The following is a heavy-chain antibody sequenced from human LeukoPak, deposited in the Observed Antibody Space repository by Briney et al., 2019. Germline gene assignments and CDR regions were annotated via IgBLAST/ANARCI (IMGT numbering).Heavy chain of an antibody. Sequence: ASVKVSCKASGYTFTGYYMHWVRQAPGQGLEWMGWINPNRGGTNYAQKFQGRVTMTRDTSISTAYMELRSLRSDDTAVYYCARFVGGAYDSSGYYLGYYFDYWGQGTLVTVSS. V-gene: IGHV1-2*02. CDR3: ARFVGGAYDSSGYYLGYYFDY. CDR1: GYTFTGYY. D-gene: IGHD3-22*01. J-gene: IGHJ4*02. CDR2: INPNRGGT.